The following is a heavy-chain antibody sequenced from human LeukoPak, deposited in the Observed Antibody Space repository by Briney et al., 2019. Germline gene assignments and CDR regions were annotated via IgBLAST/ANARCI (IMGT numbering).Heavy chain of an antibody. V-gene: IGHV4-59*08. CDR2: IYYSGST. J-gene: IGHJ5*02. CDR1: GGSISSYY. D-gene: IGHD6-6*01. Sequence: SETLSLTCTVSGGSISSYYWSWLRQPAGKGLEWIGYIYYSGSTNYNPSLKSRVTISVDTSKNQFSLKLSSVTAADTAVYYCARQQLGAINWFDPWGQGTLVTVSS. CDR3: ARQQLGAINWFDP.